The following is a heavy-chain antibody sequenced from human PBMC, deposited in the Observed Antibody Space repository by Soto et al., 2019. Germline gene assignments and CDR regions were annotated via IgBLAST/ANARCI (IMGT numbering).Heavy chain of an antibody. CDR3: ARAYDILTGPHRSNYYYAMDV. CDR1: GDSISSYY. Sequence: PSETLSLTCTVSGDSISSYYWSWIRQPPGKGLEWIGYIYYSGSTNYNPSLKSRVTISVDTSNNQFSLNLYSVTAADTAVYYCARAYDILTGPHRSNYYYAMDVWGQGTTVTVSS. CDR2: IYYSGST. V-gene: IGHV4-59*01. J-gene: IGHJ6*02. D-gene: IGHD3-9*01.